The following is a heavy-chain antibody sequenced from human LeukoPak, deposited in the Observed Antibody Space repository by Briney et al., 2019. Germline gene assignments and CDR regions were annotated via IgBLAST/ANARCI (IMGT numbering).Heavy chain of an antibody. V-gene: IGHV4-4*02. CDR1: GGSISSSNW. CDR3: AGSRYCGGGACYATFDY. CDR2: IYHSGST. D-gene: IGHD2-21*02. Sequence: PSGTLSLTCAVSGGSISSSNWWSWVRQPPGKGLEWIGEIYHSGSTNYNPSLKSRVTISVDKSKNQFSLKLSSVTAADTAMYYCAGSRYCGGGACYATFDYWGQGTLVTVSS. J-gene: IGHJ4*02.